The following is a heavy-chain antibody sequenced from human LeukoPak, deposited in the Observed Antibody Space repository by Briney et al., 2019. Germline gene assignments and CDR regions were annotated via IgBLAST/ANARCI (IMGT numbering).Heavy chain of an antibody. CDR2: INPNSGGT. Sequence: ASVKVSCKASGYTLTDYYLHWVRLAPGQRPEWMGWINPNSGGTSYSQKFRGRVTMTRDTSITTAYMELSRLTLDDTAVYYCARGVRIGTTGIIDYWGQGTLVTV. CDR1: GYTLTDYY. V-gene: IGHV1-2*02. D-gene: IGHD6-13*01. J-gene: IGHJ4*02. CDR3: ARGVRIGTTGIIDY.